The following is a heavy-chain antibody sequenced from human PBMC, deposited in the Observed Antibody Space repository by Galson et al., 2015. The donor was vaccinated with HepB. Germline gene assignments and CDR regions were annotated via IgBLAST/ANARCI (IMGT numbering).Heavy chain of an antibody. CDR3: AKGLGELGNRPPDY. Sequence: SLRLSCAASGFTFSSYAISWIRQAPGKGLEWVSAISYSGSSTYYAESVKGRFTISRDNSKNTLYLQMNSLRAEDTAEYYCAKGLGELGNRPPDYWGQGTLLIASS. CDR2: ISYSGSST. V-gene: IGHV3-23*01. J-gene: IGHJ4*02. D-gene: IGHD3-16*01. CDR1: GFTFSSYA.